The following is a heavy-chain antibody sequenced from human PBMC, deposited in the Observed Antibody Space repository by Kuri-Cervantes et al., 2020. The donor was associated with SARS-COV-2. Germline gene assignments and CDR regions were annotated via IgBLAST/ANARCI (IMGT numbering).Heavy chain of an antibody. Sequence: LSLTCAASGFSSSSYAMSWVRQAPGKGLEWVSVISGSGTGAYYADSVKGRFTISRDNSKNTLYLQMNSLRAEDTAVYFCAKDPTATTEYYYAMDVWGQGTTVTVSS. D-gene: IGHD1-7*01. CDR2: ISGSGTGA. V-gene: IGHV3-23*01. CDR3: AKDPTATTEYYYAMDV. CDR1: GFSSSSYA. J-gene: IGHJ6*02.